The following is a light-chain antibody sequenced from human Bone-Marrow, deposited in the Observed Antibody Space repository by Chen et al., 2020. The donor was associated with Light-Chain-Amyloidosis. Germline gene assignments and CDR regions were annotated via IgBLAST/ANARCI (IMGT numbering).Light chain of an antibody. CDR3: SSYTITNAHG. J-gene: IGLJ1*01. Sequence: QSALTPPASVSGSPGQSITISCTGTSSDVGVDNHFSWYHQHPDKAPRLMIYEVTNRPSWVPDRCSGTKSDKTASLTVAGLQTEEEADYCWSSYTITNAHGFGSGTRVTVL. CDR1: SSDVGVDNH. CDR2: EVT. V-gene: IGLV2-14*01.